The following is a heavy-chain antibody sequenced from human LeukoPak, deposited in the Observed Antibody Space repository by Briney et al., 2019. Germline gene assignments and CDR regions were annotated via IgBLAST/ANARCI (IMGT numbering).Heavy chain of an antibody. Sequence: GGSLRLSCAASGFTFSDYYMSWIRQAPGKGLEWVSYISSSGSTIYYADSVKGRFTISRDNAENSLYLQMNSLRAEDTAVYYCAGRRPLGAFDIWGQGTMVTVSS. V-gene: IGHV3-11*04. CDR2: ISSSGSTI. D-gene: IGHD6-13*01. CDR1: GFTFSDYY. CDR3: AGRRPLGAFDI. J-gene: IGHJ3*02.